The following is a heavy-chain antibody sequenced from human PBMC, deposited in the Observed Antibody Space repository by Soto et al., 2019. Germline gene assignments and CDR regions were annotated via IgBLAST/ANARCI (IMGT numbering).Heavy chain of an antibody. D-gene: IGHD6-19*01. V-gene: IGHV2-5*02. CDR2: IFWDDDK. CDR3: AHRKLASSGCYSY. J-gene: IGHJ4*02. Sequence: QITLKESGPTLVKPTQTLTLTCTFSGFSLNTSGAGVGWIRQPPGEALEWLALIFWDDDKRYSASLTSRLTITKDSSKNQVVLTMTNMDPVDTATYYCAHRKLASSGCYSYWGQGTLVTVSS. CDR1: GFSLNTSGAG.